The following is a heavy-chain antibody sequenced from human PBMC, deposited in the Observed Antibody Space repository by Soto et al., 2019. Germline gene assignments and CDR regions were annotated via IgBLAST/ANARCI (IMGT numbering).Heavy chain of an antibody. D-gene: IGHD3-3*01. CDR2: IYHSGST. V-gene: IGHV4-30-2*01. J-gene: IGHJ5*02. CDR3: ARVRDYDFWSGPPGVGWFYP. CDR1: GGSISSGGYS. Sequence: PSETLSLTCAVSGGSISSGGYSWSWIRQPPGKGLEWIGYIYHSGSTYYNPSLKSRVTISVDRSKNQFSLKLSSVTAADTAVYYCARVRDYDFWSGPPGVGWFYPWGQGTLVTVS.